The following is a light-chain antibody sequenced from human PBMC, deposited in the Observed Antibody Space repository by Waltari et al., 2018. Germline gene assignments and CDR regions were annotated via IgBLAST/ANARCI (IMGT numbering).Light chain of an antibody. J-gene: IGKJ2*01. CDR1: QRLTKNY. Sequence: VLTQSPRTLSLSPGERATLSCRASQRLTKNYLAWYQQIPGQAPRRLIYGASSRATGSPDRFSCSGSGTDFTLTISRREPEEFAVYYCQQYGSSVMYTFGQCNKGEIK. CDR3: QQYGSSVMYT. V-gene: IGKV3-20*01. CDR2: GAS.